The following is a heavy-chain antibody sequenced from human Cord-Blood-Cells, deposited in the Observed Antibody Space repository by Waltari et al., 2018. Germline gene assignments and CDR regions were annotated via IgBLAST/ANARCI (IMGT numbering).Heavy chain of an antibody. D-gene: IGHD3-10*01. J-gene: IGHJ3*02. CDR3: ARGLYYYGSGSYYNGAGAFDI. CDR1: GGSISSSY. CDR2: IYYSGST. V-gene: IGHV4-59*01. Sequence: QVQLQESGPGLVKPSETLSITCTVSGGSISSSYWSWIRQTPGTGLEWIGYIYYSGSTNYNPSLKSRVTISVDTSKNQFSLKLSSVTAADTAVYYCARGLYYYGSGSYYNGAGAFDIWGQGTMVTVSS.